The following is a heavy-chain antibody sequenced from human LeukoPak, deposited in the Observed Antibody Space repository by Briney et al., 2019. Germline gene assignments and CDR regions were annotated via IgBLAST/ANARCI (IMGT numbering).Heavy chain of an antibody. V-gene: IGHV4-39*01. CDR1: GGSISSSSYY. Sequence: SETLSLTCTVSGGSISSSSYYWGWIRQPPGKGLEWIGSIYYSGSTYYNPSLKSRVTISVDTSKNLFSLKLSSVTAADTAVYYCARQAGNYVFAITGGFDYWGQGTLVTVSS. CDR3: ARQAGNYVFAITGGFDY. D-gene: IGHD4-11*01. CDR2: IYYSGST. J-gene: IGHJ4*02.